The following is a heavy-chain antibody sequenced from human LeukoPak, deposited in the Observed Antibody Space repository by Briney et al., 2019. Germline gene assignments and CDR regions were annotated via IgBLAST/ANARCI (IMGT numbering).Heavy chain of an antibody. CDR2: IYYSGST. D-gene: IGHD3-3*01. V-gene: IGHV4-39*07. Sequence: PSETLSLTCTVSGGSISSSSYYWGWIRQPPGKGLEWIGSIYYSGSTYYNPSLKSRVTISVDTSKNQFSLKLSSVTAADTAVYYCARDNWRGMTFYWGQGTLVTVSS. CDR3: ARDNWRGMTFY. CDR1: GGSISSSSYY. J-gene: IGHJ4*02.